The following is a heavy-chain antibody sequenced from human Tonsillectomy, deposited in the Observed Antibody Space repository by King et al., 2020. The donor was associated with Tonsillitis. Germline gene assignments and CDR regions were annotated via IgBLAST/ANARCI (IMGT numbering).Heavy chain of an antibody. Sequence: VQLVESGGRLVQPGGSLRLSCAGSGFTFSSYAMSWVRQAPGKGLEWVSGISRSGGARFYAPSVKGRFTISRDNSENTLFLQMNSLRVEDTSLYYCARYREYDTSGPALWGRGTLVTVSS. D-gene: IGHD2/OR15-2a*01. J-gene: IGHJ2*01. CDR1: GFTFSSYA. V-gene: IGHV3-23*04. CDR3: ARYREYDTSGPAL. CDR2: ISRSGGAR.